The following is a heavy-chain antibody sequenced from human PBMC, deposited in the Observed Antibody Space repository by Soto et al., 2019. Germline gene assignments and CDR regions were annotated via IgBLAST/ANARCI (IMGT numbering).Heavy chain of an antibody. CDR1: GYTFTSYG. CDR3: ARMSLLGIGYYYDSSGYYAAFDI. Sequence: GASVKVSCKASGYTFTSYGISWVRQAPGQGLERMGWISAYNGNTNYAQKLQGRVTMTTDTSTSTAYMELRSLRSDDTAVYYCARMSLLGIGYYYDSSGYYAAFDIWGQGTMVTVSS. J-gene: IGHJ3*02. D-gene: IGHD3-22*01. V-gene: IGHV1-18*01. CDR2: ISAYNGNT.